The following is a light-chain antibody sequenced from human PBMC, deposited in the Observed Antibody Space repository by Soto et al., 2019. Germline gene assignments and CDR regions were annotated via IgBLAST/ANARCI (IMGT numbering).Light chain of an antibody. CDR2: EVS. Sequence: QSALTQPPSASGSPGQSVTISCTGTSSDVGGYNYVSWYQQHPGKAPKLMIYEVSKRPSGVPDRFSGSKSGNTASLTVSGLQAEDEADYYCSSYAGSNNVYDFGTGIKLTVL. CDR1: SSDVGGYNY. V-gene: IGLV2-8*01. J-gene: IGLJ1*01. CDR3: SSYAGSNNVYD.